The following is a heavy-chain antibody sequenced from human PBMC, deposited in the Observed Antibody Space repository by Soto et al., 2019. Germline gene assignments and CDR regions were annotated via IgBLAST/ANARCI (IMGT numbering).Heavy chain of an antibody. CDR2: ISYDGSGK. Sequence: ESGGGVVQPGGSLRLSCAASGFTFRSYGIHWVRQAPGKGLDWVAVISYDGSGKEYADSVKGRFTISRDNSKNTAYLQMNSLRVEDTSIYYCAKSDYSDFFFDSWGQGTLVTVTS. CDR1: GFTFRSYG. CDR3: AKSDYSDFFFDS. V-gene: IGHV3-30*18. D-gene: IGHD4-17*01. J-gene: IGHJ4*02.